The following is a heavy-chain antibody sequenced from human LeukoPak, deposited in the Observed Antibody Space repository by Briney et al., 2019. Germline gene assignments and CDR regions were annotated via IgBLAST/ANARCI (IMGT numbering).Heavy chain of an antibody. Sequence: GGSLRLSCAASGFTFSRYWMSWVRQAPGKGLEWVSAISGSGGSTYYADSVKGRFTISRDNSKNTLYLQMNSLRAEDTAVYYCAKSAMIVVVIYYFDYWGQGTLVTVSS. J-gene: IGHJ4*02. CDR1: GFTFSRYW. V-gene: IGHV3-23*01. D-gene: IGHD3-22*01. CDR2: ISGSGGST. CDR3: AKSAMIVVVIYYFDY.